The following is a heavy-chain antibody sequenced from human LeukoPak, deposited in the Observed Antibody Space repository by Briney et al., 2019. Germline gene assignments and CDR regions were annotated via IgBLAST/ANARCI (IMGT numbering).Heavy chain of an antibody. CDR3: ARDRSTVTTYLKN. D-gene: IGHD4-17*01. V-gene: IGHV1-69*13. Sequence: ASVKVSCKASGVTFSSYAISWVRQAPGQGLEWMGGIIPIFGTANYAQKFQGRVTITADESTSTAYMELSSLRSEDTAVYYCARDRSTVTTYLKNWGQGTLVTVSS. CDR1: GVTFSSYA. CDR2: IIPIFGTA. J-gene: IGHJ4*02.